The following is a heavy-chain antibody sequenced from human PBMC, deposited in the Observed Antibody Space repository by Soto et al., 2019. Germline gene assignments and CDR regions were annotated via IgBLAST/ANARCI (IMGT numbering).Heavy chain of an antibody. CDR2: IWYDGSNK. Sequence: GGSLRLSCAASGFTFSSYGMHWVRQAPGKGLEWVAVIWYDGSNKYYADSVKGRFTISRDNSKNTLYLQMNSLRAEDTAVYYCARDLPITMVRGVSFVFDYWGQGTLVTAPQ. V-gene: IGHV3-33*01. D-gene: IGHD3-10*01. CDR1: GFTFSSYG. CDR3: ARDLPITMVRGVSFVFDY. J-gene: IGHJ4*02.